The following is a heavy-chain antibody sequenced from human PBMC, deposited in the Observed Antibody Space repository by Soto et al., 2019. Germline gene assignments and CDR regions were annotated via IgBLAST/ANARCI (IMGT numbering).Heavy chain of an antibody. D-gene: IGHD3-10*01. CDR3: AREVQVHTPAFVY. Sequence: QVQLVQSGAEMKKPGSSVKVSCQSSGGTFNTSAMNWVRQAPGQGPEWMGDISPMFGAANYAPKFQGRVTITADESTGTSYMQLSSLTSEDTAIYFCAREVQVHTPAFVYWGQGTLVTVSS. CDR1: GGTFNTSA. CDR2: ISPMFGAA. V-gene: IGHV1-69*19. J-gene: IGHJ4*02.